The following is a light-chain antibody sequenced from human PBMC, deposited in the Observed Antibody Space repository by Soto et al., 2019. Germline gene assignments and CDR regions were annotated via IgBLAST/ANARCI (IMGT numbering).Light chain of an antibody. CDR3: KQYSHLIT. CDR1: QDISNY. V-gene: IGKV1-17*03. Sequence: DIQMTQSPSAMSASVGDRVTITCRASQDISNYLAWFQKKPGKVRKRLIYAACNLQSGVPSRFSGSGSGTDFTFTISSVQPEDIVTYYCKQYSHLITFGKGRRREIK. CDR2: AAC. J-gene: IGKJ5*01.